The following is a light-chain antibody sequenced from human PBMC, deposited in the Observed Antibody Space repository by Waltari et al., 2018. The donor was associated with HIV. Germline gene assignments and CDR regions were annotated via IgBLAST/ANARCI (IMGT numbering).Light chain of an antibody. J-gene: IGKJ2*01. CDR3: QQYYGSPYT. CDR1: QGVLYSSNNNNF. V-gene: IGKV4-1*01. Sequence: DIVMTQSPDSLAVSLCEMATINCKSSQGVLYSSNNNNFLAWYQHKPGHPPKLLIFWASTQEYGVPDRFSGSWSGTDSTLNISSLQAEDVAVYYCQQYYGSPYTVGQGTKLE. CDR2: WAS.